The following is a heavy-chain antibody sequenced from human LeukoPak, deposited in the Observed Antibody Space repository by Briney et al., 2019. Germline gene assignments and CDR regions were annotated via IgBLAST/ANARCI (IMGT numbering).Heavy chain of an antibody. J-gene: IGHJ4*02. CDR3: ARGAIVATIDY. CDR2: IYSGSST. V-gene: IGHV3-66*01. Sequence: PGGSLRLSCAASGLTVSSNYMSWVRQAPGKGLEWVSLIYSGSSTYYADSVKGRFTISRDKSKNTLYLQMSSLRVEDTAVYYCARGAIVATIDYWGQGTLVTVSS. CDR1: GLTVSSNY. D-gene: IGHD5-12*01.